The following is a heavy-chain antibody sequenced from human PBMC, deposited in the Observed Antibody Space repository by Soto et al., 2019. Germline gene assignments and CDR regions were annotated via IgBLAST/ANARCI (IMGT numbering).Heavy chain of an antibody. V-gene: IGHV4-59*01. J-gene: IGHJ4*02. CDR1: GGSISSYY. CDR3: ARAVAGIVDY. Sequence: QVQLQESGPGLVKPSETLSLTCTVSGGSISSYYWRWIRQPPGKGLEWIGYIYYSGSTNYNPSLKSRVTISVDTSKNQFSLKLSSVTAADTAVYYCARAVAGIVDYWGQGTLVTVSS. CDR2: IYYSGST. D-gene: IGHD6-19*01.